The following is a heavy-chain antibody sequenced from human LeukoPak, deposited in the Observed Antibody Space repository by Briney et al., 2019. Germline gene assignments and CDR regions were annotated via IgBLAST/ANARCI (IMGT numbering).Heavy chain of an antibody. J-gene: IGHJ4*02. CDR3: ARVDYYDSSVLPDY. D-gene: IGHD3-22*01. V-gene: IGHV3-48*03. CDR2: ISSSGSTI. CDR1: GFTFSSYE. Sequence: GGSLRLSCAASGFTFSSYEMNWVRQAPGKGLEWVSYISSSGSTIYYADPVKGRFTISRDNAKNSLYLQMNSLRAEDTAVYYCARVDYYDSSVLPDYWGQGTLVTVSS.